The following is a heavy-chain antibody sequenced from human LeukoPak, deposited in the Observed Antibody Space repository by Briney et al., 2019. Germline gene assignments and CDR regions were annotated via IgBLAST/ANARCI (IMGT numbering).Heavy chain of an antibody. CDR2: INPNSGGT. Sequence: ASVKVSCKASGYTLTSYYLHWVRQAPGQGLEWMGRINPNSGGTNYAQKFQGRVTMTRDTSISTAYMELSRLRSDDTAVYYCARESPLYLKPDYWGQGTLVTVSS. J-gene: IGHJ4*02. V-gene: IGHV1-2*06. CDR1: GYTLTSYY. D-gene: IGHD3-16*01. CDR3: ARESPLYLKPDY.